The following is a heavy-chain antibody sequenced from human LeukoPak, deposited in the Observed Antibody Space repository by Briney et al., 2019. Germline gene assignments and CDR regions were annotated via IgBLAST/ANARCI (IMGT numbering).Heavy chain of an antibody. CDR3: ARVGSRGYYFDY. V-gene: IGHV3-7*01. CDR1: GFTFTNYW. J-gene: IGHJ4*02. Sequence: PGGSLRLSCVASGFTFTNYWMTWVRQAPGKGLEWVANMKQDGREKYYVDSVKGRFTISRDNAKNSLYLQMNSLRAEDTAVYYCARVGSRGYYFDYWGQGTLVTVSS. D-gene: IGHD3-10*01. CDR2: MKQDGREK.